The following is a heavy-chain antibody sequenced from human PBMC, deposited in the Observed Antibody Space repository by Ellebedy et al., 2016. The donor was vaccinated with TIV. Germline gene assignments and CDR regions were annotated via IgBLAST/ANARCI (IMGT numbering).Heavy chain of an antibody. D-gene: IGHD2-21*01. Sequence: ASVKVSCKVSGYTLTELSMHWVRQAPGKGLEWMGGFDPEDGETIYAQKVQGRVTMTTDTPTSTGYMELRSLRSDDTAVYYCARVIGLLDCDGATCSPPPPLDYWGQGTLVTVSS. J-gene: IGHJ4*02. CDR3: ARVIGLLDCDGATCSPPPPLDY. V-gene: IGHV1-24*01. CDR2: FDPEDGET. CDR1: GYTLTELS.